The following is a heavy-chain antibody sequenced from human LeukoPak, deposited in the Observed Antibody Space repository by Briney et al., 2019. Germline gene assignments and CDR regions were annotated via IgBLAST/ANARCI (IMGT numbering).Heavy chain of an antibody. D-gene: IGHD5-18*01. CDR1: GFTFSSYA. J-gene: IGHJ4*02. CDR3: AKDGLYSYGLAPIDY. CDR2: ISGSGGST. V-gene: IGHV3-23*01. Sequence: GGSLRLSCAASGFTFSSYAMSWVRQAPGKGLEWVSAISGSGGSTYYADSVKGRFTISRDNSKNTLYLQMNSLRAEDTAVYYCAKDGLYSYGLAPIDYWGQGTQVTVSS.